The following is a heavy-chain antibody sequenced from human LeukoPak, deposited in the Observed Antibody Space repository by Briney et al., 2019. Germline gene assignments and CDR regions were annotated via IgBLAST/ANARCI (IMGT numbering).Heavy chain of an antibody. CDR1: GFTFSSYS. D-gene: IGHD5-18*01. V-gene: IGHV3-21*01. CDR2: ISSSSSYI. Sequence: GGSLRLSCAASGFTFSSYSMNWVRQAPGKGLEWVSSISSSSSYIYYADSVKGRFTISRDNSKNTLYLQMNSLRAEDTAVYYCAKDFSYGLSYFDYWGQGTLVTVSS. CDR3: AKDFSYGLSYFDY. J-gene: IGHJ4*02.